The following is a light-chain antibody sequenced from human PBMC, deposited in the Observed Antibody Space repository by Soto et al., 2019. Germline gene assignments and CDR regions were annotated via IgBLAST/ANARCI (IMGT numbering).Light chain of an antibody. Sequence: DIQMTQSPSSLSASVGDRVTITCRASQGISNYLAWYQQKPGKVPKVLIYAAFTLQSGVPSRFSGSGYGTDFTLTISSLQPEDVATYYCQKYNSAPWTFGQGTKVEIK. CDR1: QGISNY. V-gene: IGKV1-27*01. CDR2: AAF. CDR3: QKYNSAPWT. J-gene: IGKJ1*01.